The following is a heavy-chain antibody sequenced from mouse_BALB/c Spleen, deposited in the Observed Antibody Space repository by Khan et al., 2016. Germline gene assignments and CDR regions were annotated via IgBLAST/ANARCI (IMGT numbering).Heavy chain of an antibody. J-gene: IGHJ2*01. Sequence: EVELVESGGGLVKPGGSLKLSCAASGFTFSSYAMSWVRQTPEKRLEWVASISSGGNTFYPDSLKGRFTISRDNARNILYLQMSSLRSGDTAMYYCTRGVTTVVDYFDYWGQGTTLTVSS. CDR1: GFTFSSYA. D-gene: IGHD1-1*01. CDR3: TRGVTTVVDYFDY. CDR2: ISSGGNT. V-gene: IGHV5-6-5*01.